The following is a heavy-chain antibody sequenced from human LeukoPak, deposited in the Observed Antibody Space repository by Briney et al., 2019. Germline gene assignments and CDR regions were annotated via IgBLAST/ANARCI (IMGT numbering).Heavy chain of an antibody. J-gene: IGHJ6*03. V-gene: IGHV4-59*12. Sequence: SETLSLTCIVFGGSISSYYRSWIRQPPGKGLEWIGYIYPSGSTDYNPSLKSRPTISLDTSNHQFSLKLMSVTAADTAVYYCARGDHDITLLVVVMSSVPWYLDFWGKGTTVTVS. CDR1: GGSISSYY. CDR3: ARGDHDITLLVVVMSSVPWYLDF. D-gene: IGHD3-22*01. CDR2: IYPSGST.